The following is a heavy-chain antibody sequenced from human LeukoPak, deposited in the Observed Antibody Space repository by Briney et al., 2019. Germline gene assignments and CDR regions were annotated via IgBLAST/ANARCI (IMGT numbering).Heavy chain of an antibody. J-gene: IGHJ6*03. D-gene: IGHD3-16*01. V-gene: IGHV1-18*04. Sequence: GASVKVSCKASGYTFTGYYMHWVRQAPGQGLEWMGWISAYNGNTNYAQKLQGRVTMTTDTSTSTAYMELRSLRSDDTAVYYCARPNGGQDYYYYMDVWGKGTTVTVSS. CDR3: ARPNGGQDYYYYMDV. CDR1: GYTFTGYY. CDR2: ISAYNGNT.